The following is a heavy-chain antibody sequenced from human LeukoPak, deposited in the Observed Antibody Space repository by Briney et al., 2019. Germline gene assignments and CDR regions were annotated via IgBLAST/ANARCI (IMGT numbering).Heavy chain of an antibody. CDR3: ARHSSVLNSFDP. CDR1: AYIFTNYW. V-gene: IGHV5-10-1*01. Sequence: GASLQISCKGSAYIFTNYWISWVRQLPGKGLEWMGRIDPGDSQTNYSPSFQGHVTISADKSISTAYLQWSSLKASDTAMYYCARHSSVLNSFDPWGQGTLVTVSS. D-gene: IGHD3-22*01. CDR2: IDPGDSQT. J-gene: IGHJ5*02.